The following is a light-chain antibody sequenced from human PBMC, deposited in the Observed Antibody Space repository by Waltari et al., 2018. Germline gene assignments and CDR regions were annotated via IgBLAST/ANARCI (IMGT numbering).Light chain of an antibody. CDR3: QTWGPGIRV. V-gene: IGLV4-69*01. CDR2: VNSNGSH. Sequence: QLVLTQSPSASASLRASVQFTCTLSSGHSRSAIAWHQHQPEKGPRYLMKVNSNGSHIKGDGIPDRFSGSSYGAERYLTISSLQSEDEADYYCQTWGPGIRVFGGGTKLTVL. J-gene: IGLJ3*02. CDR1: SGHSRSA.